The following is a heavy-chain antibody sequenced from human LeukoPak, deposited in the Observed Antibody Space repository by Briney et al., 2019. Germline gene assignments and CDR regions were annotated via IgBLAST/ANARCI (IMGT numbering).Heavy chain of an antibody. D-gene: IGHD2-2*01. CDR3: ARGGEDIVVIPAEALFDY. CDR1: GFTFSSYS. CDR2: INSSTTYI. J-gene: IGHJ4*02. Sequence: GGSLRLSCAASGFTFSSYSMNWVRQAPGKGLEWVSSINSSTTYIYSADSVKGRFTISRDNAKNSLYLQMNSLRAEDTAVYYCARGGEDIVVIPAEALFDYWGQGTLVTVSS. V-gene: IGHV3-21*01.